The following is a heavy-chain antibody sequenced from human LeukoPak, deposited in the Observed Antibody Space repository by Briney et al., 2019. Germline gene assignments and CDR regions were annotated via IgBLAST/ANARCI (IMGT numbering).Heavy chain of an antibody. J-gene: IGHJ3*02. D-gene: IGHD3-22*01. CDR2: LYSGGNT. CDR3: ARGAYYDDAFDT. V-gene: IGHV3-66*01. CDR1: GFTVSSNY. Sequence: GGSLRLSCAASGFTVSSNYMNWVRQAPGKGLEWVSILYSGGNTYYAGSVKGRFSISRDISKNTLFLQMNSLRAEDTGVCYCARGAYYDDAFDTWGHGTMVTVSS.